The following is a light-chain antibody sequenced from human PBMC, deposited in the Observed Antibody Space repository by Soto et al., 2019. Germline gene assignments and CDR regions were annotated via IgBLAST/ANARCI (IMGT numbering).Light chain of an antibody. CDR2: DAS. J-gene: IGKJ1*01. CDR3: QQYNSYPWT. CDR1: QSISSW. Sequence: DIQMTQSPSTLSASVGYRVTITCRASQSISSWLAWYQQKQGKAPKLLIYDASSLESGVPSGFSGSGSGTEFTLTITRLQPDDFATYYCQQYNSYPWTFGQGTKVDIK. V-gene: IGKV1-5*01.